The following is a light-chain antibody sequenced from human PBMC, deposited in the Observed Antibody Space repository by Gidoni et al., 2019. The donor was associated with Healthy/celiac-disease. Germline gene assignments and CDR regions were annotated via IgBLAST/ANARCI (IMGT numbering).Light chain of an antibody. CDR1: SSDVGCYNY. Sequence: QSALTQPASVSVYPGQSITISCTGTSSDVGCYNYVFWYQQHPGTAPKLIIYEVSNRPSGVSNRFSGSKSGNTASLTISWLQAEYVADYYCSSYTSSSTLGVFGTGTKVTVL. J-gene: IGLJ1*01. V-gene: IGLV2-14*01. CDR2: EVS. CDR3: SSYTSSSTLGV.